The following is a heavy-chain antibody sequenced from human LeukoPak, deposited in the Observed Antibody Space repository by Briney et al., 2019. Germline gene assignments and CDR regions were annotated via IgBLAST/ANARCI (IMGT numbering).Heavy chain of an antibody. J-gene: IGHJ4*02. V-gene: IGHV4-38-2*02. D-gene: IGHD3-16*01. CDR2: IYHSGST. Sequence: SETLSLTCTVSGYSISSGYYWGWIRQPPGKGLEWIGSIYHSGSTYYNPSLKSRVTISADTSKNHFSLKLNSVTTADTAVYYCTRGAGWLIDYWGQRILVTVSS. CDR1: GYSISSGYY. CDR3: TRGAGWLIDY.